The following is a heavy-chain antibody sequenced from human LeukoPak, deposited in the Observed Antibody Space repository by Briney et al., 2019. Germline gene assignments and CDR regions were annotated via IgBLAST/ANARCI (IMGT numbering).Heavy chain of an antibody. CDR3: ARAGFVYGDYWKAYNWFDP. J-gene: IGHJ5*02. D-gene: IGHD4-17*01. CDR2: INHSGST. V-gene: IGHV4-34*01. Sequence: SETLSLTCAVYGGSFSGYYWSWIRQPPGKGLEWIGEINHSGSTNYNPSLKSRVTISVDTSKNQFSLKLSSVTAADTAGYYCARAGFVYGDYWKAYNWFDPWGQGTLVAVSS. CDR1: GGSFSGYY.